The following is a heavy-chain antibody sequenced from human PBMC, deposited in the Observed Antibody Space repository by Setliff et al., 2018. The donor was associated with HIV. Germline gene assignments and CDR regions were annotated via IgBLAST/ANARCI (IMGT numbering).Heavy chain of an antibody. CDR2: IYYSGNT. V-gene: IGHV4-39*07. CDR1: GGSIKSSSYY. CDR3: ARVNIVVVPAAIYWYFDL. D-gene: IGHD2-2*01. Sequence: PSETLSLTCTVSGGSIKSSSYYWGWIRQPPGKGLEWIGSIYYSGNTYYNPSLKSRVTISTDTSRNQFSLRLSSVTAADTAIYYCARVNIVVVPAAIYWYFDLWGRGTLVTVSS. J-gene: IGHJ2*01.